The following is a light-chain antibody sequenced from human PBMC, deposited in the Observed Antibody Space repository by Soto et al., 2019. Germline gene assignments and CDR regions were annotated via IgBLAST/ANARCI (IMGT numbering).Light chain of an antibody. J-gene: IGKJ2*01. CDR3: QQRSDWPS. Sequence: EVVLTQSPATLSLSPGDRATLSCWASQSVGNYLAWYQHKLGQAPRLLIYDASSRATGIPARFSGSGSGTDFTLTISSLEPEDFAVYYCQQRSDWPSFGQGTKLEIK. CDR2: DAS. CDR1: QSVGNY. V-gene: IGKV3-11*01.